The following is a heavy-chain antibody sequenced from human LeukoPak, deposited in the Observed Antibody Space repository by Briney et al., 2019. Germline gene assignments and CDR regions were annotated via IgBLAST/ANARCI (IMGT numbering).Heavy chain of an antibody. V-gene: IGHV3-23*01. CDR1: GFTFSSYA. J-gene: IGHJ4*02. CDR3: AKSNTAMVTPSLNYFDY. Sequence: PGGSLRLSCAASGFTFSSYAMSWVRQAPGKGLEWVSAISGSGGSTYYADSVKGRFTISRDNSKNTLYLQMNSLRAEDTAVYCCAKSNTAMVTPSLNYFDYWGQGTLVTVSS. CDR2: ISGSGGST. D-gene: IGHD5-18*01.